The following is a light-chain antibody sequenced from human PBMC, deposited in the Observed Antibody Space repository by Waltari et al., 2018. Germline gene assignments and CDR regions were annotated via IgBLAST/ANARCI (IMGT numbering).Light chain of an antibody. J-gene: IGLJ2*01. CDR1: DSNIGPNF. CDR3: GTWDTSLSPHVI. Sequence: QSVLTQPPSVSAAPGQKVTIPCSGSDSNIGPNFVSWSQQVPGSAPKLLIFEDEKRPSGIPARFSGSKSGTSATLAITGLQPGDEADFYCGTWDTSLSPHVIFGGGTRLTVL. V-gene: IGLV1-51*02. CDR2: EDE.